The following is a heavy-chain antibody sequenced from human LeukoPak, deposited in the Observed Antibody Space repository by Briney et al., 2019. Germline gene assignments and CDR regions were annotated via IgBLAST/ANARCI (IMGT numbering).Heavy chain of an antibody. D-gene: IGHD3-9*01. CDR3: ARHGYGTYYDILTGYYSDPYFQH. J-gene: IGHJ1*01. CDR1: GGSISSSNW. Sequence: PSETLSLTCAVSGGSISSSNWWSWVRQPPGKGLEWIGEIYHSGSTNYNPSLKSRVTISVDKSKNQFSLKLSSVTAADTAVYYCARHGYGTYYDILTGYYSDPYFQHWGQGTLVTVSS. V-gene: IGHV4-4*02. CDR2: IYHSGST.